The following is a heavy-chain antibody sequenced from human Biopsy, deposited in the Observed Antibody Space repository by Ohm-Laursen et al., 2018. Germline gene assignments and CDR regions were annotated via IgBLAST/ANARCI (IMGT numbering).Heavy chain of an antibody. V-gene: IGHV3-11*01. CDR2: ISGIGDTT. D-gene: IGHD3-16*01. CDR1: GFTFSDHY. CDR3: ARDLTWGSYFDS. J-gene: IGHJ4*02. Sequence: SLRLSCAASGFTFSDHYMSWIRQAPGRGLEWVSHISGIGDTTYYADSVKGRFTISRDNSKNSLYLQMNSLRAEDTAVYYCARDLTWGSYFDSWGQGSLATVSS.